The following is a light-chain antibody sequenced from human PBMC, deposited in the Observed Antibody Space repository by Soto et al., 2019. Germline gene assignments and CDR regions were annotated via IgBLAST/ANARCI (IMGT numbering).Light chain of an antibody. CDR1: SSDVSSYNY. CDR3: SSFTTSSTYV. J-gene: IGLJ1*01. CDR2: DVS. V-gene: IGLV2-14*03. Sequence: QSALTQPASVSGSPGQSITISCTGTSSDVSSYNYVSWYQQHPGKAPKLIIYDVSDWPSGVSNRFSGSKSGNTASLTISGLQAEDEADYYCSSFTTSSTYVFGTGTKVTVL.